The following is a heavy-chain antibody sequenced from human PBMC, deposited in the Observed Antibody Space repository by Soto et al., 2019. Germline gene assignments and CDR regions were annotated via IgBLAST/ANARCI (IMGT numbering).Heavy chain of an antibody. J-gene: IGHJ6*03. V-gene: IGHV3-23*01. CDR2: ISGSGGST. CDR3: AKGGKTYYYYYMDV. CDR1: GFTFSSYA. Sequence: GGSLRLSCAASGFTFSSYAMSWVRQAPGKGLEWVSAISGSGGSTYYADSVKGRFTISRDNSKNTRYLQMNSLRAEDTAVYYCAKGGKTYYYYYMDVWGKGTTVTVSS.